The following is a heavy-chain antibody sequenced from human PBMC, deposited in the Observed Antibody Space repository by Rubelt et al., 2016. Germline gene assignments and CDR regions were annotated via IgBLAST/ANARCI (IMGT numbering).Heavy chain of an antibody. CDR3: ARRGYCSGGSCSDAFDI. J-gene: IGHJ3*02. V-gene: IGHV4-59*08. CDR2: IYYSGSN. D-gene: IGHD2-15*01. Sequence: QVQLQESGPGLVKPSETLSLTCTVSGGSISSYYWSWIRQPPGKGLEWIGYIYYSGSNNYNPPLMWCVTRSVDTSKNQFSLKLSSVTAADTAVYYCARRGYCSGGSCSDAFDIWGQGTMVTVSS. CDR1: GGSISSYY.